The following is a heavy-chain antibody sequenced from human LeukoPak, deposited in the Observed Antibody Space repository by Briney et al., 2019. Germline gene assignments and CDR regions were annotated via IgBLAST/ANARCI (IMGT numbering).Heavy chain of an antibody. CDR2: INHSGST. CDR1: GGSISSSSYY. Sequence: SETLSLTCTVSGGSISSSSYYWGWIRQPPGKGLEWIGEINHSGSTNYNPSLKSRVTISVDTSKNQFSLKLSSVTAADTAVYYCARLAYYYDSSGYIDYWGQGTLVTVSS. V-gene: IGHV4-39*07. D-gene: IGHD3-22*01. J-gene: IGHJ4*02. CDR3: ARLAYYYDSSGYIDY.